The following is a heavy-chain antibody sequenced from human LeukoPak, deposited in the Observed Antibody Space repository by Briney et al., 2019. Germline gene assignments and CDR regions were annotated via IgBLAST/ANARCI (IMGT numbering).Heavy chain of an antibody. CDR2: ISYDGSNK. J-gene: IGHJ4*02. CDR3: ARKDTAQSN. Sequence: GGSLRLSCAASGFTFSSYAMHWVRQAPGKGLEWVAVISYDGSNKYYADSVKGRFTISRDSSKNTLYLQMNSLRAEDTAVYYCARKDTAQSNWGQGTLVTVSS. V-gene: IGHV3-30-3*01. CDR1: GFTFSSYA. D-gene: IGHD5-18*01.